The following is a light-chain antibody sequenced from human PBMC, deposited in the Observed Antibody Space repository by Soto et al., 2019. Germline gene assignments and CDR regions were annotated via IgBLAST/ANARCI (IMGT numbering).Light chain of an antibody. CDR3: QQYYTYSSLT. CDR1: QSISNW. V-gene: IGKV1-5*03. CDR2: KAS. Sequence: DIHRTQSPSTLSASVGDRVTITCRASQSISNWLAWYQQKPGKAPKLLIYKASSLESGVPSRFSGSGSGTEFTLTIRSLQPDDFATYYCQQYYTYSSLTVGGGTKVDIK. J-gene: IGKJ4*01.